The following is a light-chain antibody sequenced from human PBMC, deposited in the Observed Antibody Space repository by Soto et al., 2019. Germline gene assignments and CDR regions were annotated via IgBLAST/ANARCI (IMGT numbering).Light chain of an antibody. Sequence: EIVLTQSPGTLSLSPGERATLSCRASQTVSRNYLAWYQQKPGQAPRLLIYGASSRATGIPDRFSGSGSGTDFTLTISRLEPEDFAVYYCPQYGSSPLTFGGGTKVEIK. CDR3: PQYGSSPLT. J-gene: IGKJ4*01. CDR2: GAS. CDR1: QTVSRNY. V-gene: IGKV3-20*01.